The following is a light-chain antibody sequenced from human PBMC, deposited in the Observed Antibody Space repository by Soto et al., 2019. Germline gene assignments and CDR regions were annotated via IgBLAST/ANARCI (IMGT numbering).Light chain of an antibody. CDR1: SSDVGGYNY. J-gene: IGLJ1*01. CDR3: SSYTTISTYV. CDR2: DVR. V-gene: IGLV2-14*01. Sequence: QSALTQPASVSGSPGQSITISCTGTSSDVGGYNYVSWYQQHPGKAPKLMIYDVRNRPSGVSNRFSGSKSVNTASLTISGLQAEDEDDYYCSSYTTISTYVFGTGTKLTVL.